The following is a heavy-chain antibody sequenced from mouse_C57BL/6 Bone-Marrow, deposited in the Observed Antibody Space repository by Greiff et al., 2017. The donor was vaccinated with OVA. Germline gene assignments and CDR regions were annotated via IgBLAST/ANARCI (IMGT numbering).Heavy chain of an antibody. V-gene: IGHV5-4*03. D-gene: IGHD2-4*01. CDR1: GFTFSSYA. CDR2: ISDGGSYT. Sequence: VMLVESGGGLVKPGGSLKLSCAASGFTFSSYAMSWVRPTPEKRLEWVATISDGGSYTYYPDNVKGRFTISRDNAKNNLYLQMSHLKSEDTAMYYCARVDYSYWYFDVWGTGTTVTVSS. J-gene: IGHJ1*03. CDR3: ARVDYSYWYFDV.